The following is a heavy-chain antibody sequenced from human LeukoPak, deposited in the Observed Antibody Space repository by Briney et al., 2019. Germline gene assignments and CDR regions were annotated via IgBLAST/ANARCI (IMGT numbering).Heavy chain of an antibody. CDR1: GFTFSSYS. J-gene: IGHJ3*02. CDR2: ISSSSSYI. V-gene: IGHV3-21*01. Sequence: GGSLRLSCAASGFTFSSYSMNWVRQAPGKGLEWVSSISSSSSYIYYADSAKGRFTISRDNAKNSLFLQMNSLRVEDTAVYYCARVRDYVWGSYRDAFDIWGQGTMVTVSS. CDR3: ARVRDYVWGSYRDAFDI. D-gene: IGHD3-16*02.